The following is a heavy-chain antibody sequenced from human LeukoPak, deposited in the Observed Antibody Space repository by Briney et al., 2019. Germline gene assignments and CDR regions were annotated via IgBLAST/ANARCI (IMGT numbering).Heavy chain of an antibody. Sequence: VASVKVSCKASGYTFTGYYMHWVRQAPGQGLEWMGWINPNSGGTNYAQKFQGWVTMTRDTSISTAYMELSRLRSDDTAVYYCARGLGSGWYYFDYWGQGTLVTVSS. V-gene: IGHV1-2*04. CDR2: INPNSGGT. D-gene: IGHD6-19*01. CDR1: GYTFTGYY. J-gene: IGHJ4*02. CDR3: ARGLGSGWYYFDY.